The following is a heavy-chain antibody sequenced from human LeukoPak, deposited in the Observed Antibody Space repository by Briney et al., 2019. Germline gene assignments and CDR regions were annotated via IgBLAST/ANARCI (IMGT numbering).Heavy chain of an antibody. D-gene: IGHD3-16*02. V-gene: IGHV3-23*01. J-gene: IGHJ4*02. CDR2: ISGSGGST. CDR1: GFTFSSYA. Sequence: GGSLRLSCAAPGFTFSSYAMSWVCQAPGKGLEWVSAISGSGGSTYYADSVKGRFTISRDNSKNTLYLQMNSLRAEDTAVYYCAKEVDDYVWGSYRLYYFDYWGQGTLVTVSS. CDR3: AKEVDDYVWGSYRLYYFDY.